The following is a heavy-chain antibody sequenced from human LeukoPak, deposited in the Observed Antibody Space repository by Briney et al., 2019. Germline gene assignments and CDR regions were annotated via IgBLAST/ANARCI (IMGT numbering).Heavy chain of an antibody. J-gene: IGHJ4*02. CDR3: AKEDYGSGRGSFDY. V-gene: IGHV3-43*01. CDR1: GFTFDDYT. Sequence: GGSLRLSCAASGFTFDDYTMHWVRQAPGKGLEWVSLISWDGGSTYYADSVKGRFTISRDNSKNSLYLQMNSLRTEDTALYYCAKEDYGSGRGSFDYWGQGTLVTVSS. D-gene: IGHD3-10*01. CDR2: ISWDGGST.